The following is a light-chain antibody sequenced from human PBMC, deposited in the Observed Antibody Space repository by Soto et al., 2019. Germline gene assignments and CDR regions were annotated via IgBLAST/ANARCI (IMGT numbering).Light chain of an antibody. J-gene: IGLJ1*01. CDR1: SSNIGSSY. CDR3: AAWDDRLSGYV. Sequence: QSVLTQPPSTSGTPGQRVTISCSGSSSNIGSSYVFWFQHLPGTAPKLRMYNNNQRPSGVPDRVSASKSGTSASLAISGLRSEVEADYYCAAWDDRLSGYVFGTGTKLTVL. V-gene: IGLV1-47*02. CDR2: NNN.